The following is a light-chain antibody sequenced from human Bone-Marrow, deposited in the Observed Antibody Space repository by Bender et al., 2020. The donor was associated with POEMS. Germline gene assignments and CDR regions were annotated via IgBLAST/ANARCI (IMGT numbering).Light chain of an antibody. V-gene: IGLV2-14*03. Sequence: QSALTQPASVSGSPGQSITISCTGTSSDVGAYDYVSWYQHHPGKAPKLLIYDVTNRPSGVFDRFSGSKSGNTASLTISGLQAEDEADYYCSSYTSSSTSVVFGGGTKVTVL. CDR1: SSDVGAYDY. CDR3: SSYTSSSTSVV. J-gene: IGLJ2*01. CDR2: DVT.